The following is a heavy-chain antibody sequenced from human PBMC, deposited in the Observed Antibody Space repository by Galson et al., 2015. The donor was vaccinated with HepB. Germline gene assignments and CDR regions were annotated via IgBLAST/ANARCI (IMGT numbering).Heavy chain of an antibody. Sequence: SLRLSCAASGFTVSSNYMSWVRQAPGKGLEWVSVIYSGGSIYYADSVKGRFTISRDNSKNTLYLQMNSLRAEDTAVYYCARAILSLRIAVAGPVYGMDVWGQGTTVTVSS. CDR1: GFTVSSNY. CDR2: IYSGGSI. CDR3: ARAILSLRIAVAGPVYGMDV. J-gene: IGHJ6*02. V-gene: IGHV3-66*01. D-gene: IGHD6-19*01.